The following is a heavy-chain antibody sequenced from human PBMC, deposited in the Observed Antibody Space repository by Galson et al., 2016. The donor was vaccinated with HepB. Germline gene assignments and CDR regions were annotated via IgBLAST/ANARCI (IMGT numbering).Heavy chain of an antibody. CDR1: GFSLSASKMG. J-gene: IGHJ4*02. Sequence: PALVKPTQTLTLTCTFSGFSLSASKMGVGWIRQSPGKALEWLAVIYWNDEKHYSPSLRSRLTITKDPSKNQVVLTMTSMDPVDTATYYCAHRQQRLGQNDNKNYGFGSWGQGTLVTVSS. D-gene: IGHD3-10*01. CDR2: IYWNDEK. V-gene: IGHV2-5*01. CDR3: AHRQQRLGQNDNKNYGFGS.